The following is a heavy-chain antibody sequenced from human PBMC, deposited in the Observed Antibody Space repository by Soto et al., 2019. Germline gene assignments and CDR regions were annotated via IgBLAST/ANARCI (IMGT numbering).Heavy chain of an antibody. CDR2: INPSGGST. CDR3: ARERSVGSGRPVSYYGMDV. D-gene: IGHD3-10*01. J-gene: IGHJ6*02. CDR1: GYTFTSYY. Sequence: ASVKVSCKASGYTFTSYYMHWVRQAPGQGLEWMGIINPSGGSTSYAQKFQGRVTMTRDTSTSTVYMELSSLRSEDTAVYYCARERSVGSGRPVSYYGMDVWGQGTTVSVSS. V-gene: IGHV1-46*01.